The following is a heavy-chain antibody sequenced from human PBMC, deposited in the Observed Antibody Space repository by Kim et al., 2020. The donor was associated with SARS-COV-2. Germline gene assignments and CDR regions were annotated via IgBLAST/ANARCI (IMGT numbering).Heavy chain of an antibody. V-gene: IGHV3-33*01. D-gene: IGHD3-10*01. CDR1: GFTFSDFA. CDR2: IRFDESKK. Sequence: GGSLRLSCAASGFTFSDFAMHWVRQAPGKGLEWAAVIRFDESKKYYADSVKGRFSISRDNVNNILYLQMNSLRAEDTAVYYCARNFGSGIMAGKCWGQG. J-gene: IGHJ4*02. CDR3: ARNFGSGIMAGKC.